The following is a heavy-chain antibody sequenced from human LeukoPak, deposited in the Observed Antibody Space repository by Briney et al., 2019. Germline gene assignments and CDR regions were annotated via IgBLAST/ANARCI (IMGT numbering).Heavy chain of an antibody. V-gene: IGHV3-43*02. Sequence: GGSLRLSCAASGFTFDDFAMHWVRPAPGKGLEWVSLISGNGGNTYYADSVKGRFTISRDNSKNSLYLQMNSLRIEATALYYCAKDRDGYGDADFDSWGQGTLVSVSS. CDR1: GFTFDDFA. D-gene: IGHD4-17*01. CDR3: AKDRDGYGDADFDS. CDR2: ISGNGGNT. J-gene: IGHJ4*02.